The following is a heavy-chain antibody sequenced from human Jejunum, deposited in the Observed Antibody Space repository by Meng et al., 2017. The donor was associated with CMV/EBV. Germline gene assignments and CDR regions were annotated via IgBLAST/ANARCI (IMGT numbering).Heavy chain of an antibody. V-gene: IGHV3-23*01. CDR3: SKNLKGGYCTSTSCFLLAMDV. D-gene: IGHD2-2*01. CDR2: ISGSGGDT. J-gene: IGHJ6*02. Sequence: IKWVRQAPGKGQEWVASISGSGGDTYYADSVKGRFTVSRDNTKNMVYLQMNSLRGDDTAVYYCSKNLKGGYCTSTSCFLLAMDVWGQGTTVTVSS.